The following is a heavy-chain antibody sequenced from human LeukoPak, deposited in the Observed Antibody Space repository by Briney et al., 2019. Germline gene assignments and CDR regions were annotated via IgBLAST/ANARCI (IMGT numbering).Heavy chain of an antibody. CDR3: AGSPRSGWYWFDY. CDR2: ISYDGSNK. D-gene: IGHD6-19*01. CDR1: EFTFSSNA. Sequence: PGGSLRLSCAASEFTFSSNAMHWVRQAPGKGLEWVTIISYDGSNKYYADSVKGRFTISRDNSKNTLYLQMNSLRAEDTSVYHCAGSPRSGWYWFDYWGQGTLVTVSS. V-gene: IGHV3-30*04. J-gene: IGHJ4*02.